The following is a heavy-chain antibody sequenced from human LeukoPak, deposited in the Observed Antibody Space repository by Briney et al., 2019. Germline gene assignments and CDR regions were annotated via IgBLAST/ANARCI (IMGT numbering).Heavy chain of an antibody. CDR2: ISAYNGNT. Sequence: GASVKVSCKASGYTFTSYGISWVRQAPGQGLEWMGWISAYNGNTNYAQKLQGRVTMTTDTSTSTAYMELRSLRSDDTAVYYCARDWGPHGSYDFDYWGQGTLVTVSS. V-gene: IGHV1-18*01. J-gene: IGHJ4*02. D-gene: IGHD1-26*01. CDR3: ARDWGPHGSYDFDY. CDR1: GYTFTSYG.